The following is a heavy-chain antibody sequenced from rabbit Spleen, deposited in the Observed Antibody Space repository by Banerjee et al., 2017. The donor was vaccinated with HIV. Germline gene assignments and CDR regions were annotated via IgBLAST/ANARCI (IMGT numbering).Heavy chain of an antibody. D-gene: IGHD4-2*01. J-gene: IGHJ4*01. CDR1: GVSFSNNYY. Sequence: QSLVEAGGDLVKPGASLTLTCTAAGVSFSNNYYICWVRQAPGKGLEWIACVDVTKSSAPFYASGAKGRLTISKSSTSTVALQMTSLTVADTATYFCARDAAGREGGNLWGQGTLVTVS. CDR2: VDVTKSSAP. V-gene: IGHV1S40*01. CDR3: ARDAAGREGGNL.